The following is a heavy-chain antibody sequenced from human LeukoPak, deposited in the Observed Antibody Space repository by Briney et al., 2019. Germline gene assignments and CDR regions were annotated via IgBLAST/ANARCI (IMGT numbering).Heavy chain of an antibody. J-gene: IGHJ4*02. CDR2: INYSGNS. Sequence: PSETLSLTCIVSGDSISTDHWSWIRQSPGKGLEWIGYINYSGNSEYNPPLKSRVTISVDRSKNQVSLKMRSVTAADTAVYYCARLDCISDTCYNYWALGALVTVSS. CDR3: ARLDCISDTCYNY. CDR1: GDSISTDH. D-gene: IGHD2-21*01. V-gene: IGHV4-59*08.